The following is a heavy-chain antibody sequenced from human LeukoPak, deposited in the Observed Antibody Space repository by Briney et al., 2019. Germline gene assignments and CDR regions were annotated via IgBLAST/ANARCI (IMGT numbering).Heavy chain of an antibody. D-gene: IGHD3-3*01. J-gene: IGHJ3*02. V-gene: IGHV4-34*01. CDR3: ARGESDFWSGYYDAFDI. CDR2: INHSEST. Sequence: PSETLSLTCAVYGGSFSGYYWSWIRQPPGKGLEWIGEINHSESTNYNPSLKSRVTISVDTSKNQFSLKLSSVTAADTAVYYCARGESDFWSGYYDAFDIWGQGTMVTVSS. CDR1: GGSFSGYY.